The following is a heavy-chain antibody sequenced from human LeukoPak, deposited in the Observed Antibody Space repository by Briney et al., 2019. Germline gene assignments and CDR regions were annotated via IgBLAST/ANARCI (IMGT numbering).Heavy chain of an antibody. Sequence: GGSLRLSCAASGFTFSSYSMNWVRQAPGKGLEWVSSISSSSSYIYYADSVKGRFTISRDNAKNSLYLQMNSLRAEDTAVYHCARGSIAARPISGWFDPWGQGTLVTVSS. CDR1: GFTFSSYS. CDR2: ISSSSSYI. D-gene: IGHD6-6*01. CDR3: ARGSIAARPISGWFDP. J-gene: IGHJ5*02. V-gene: IGHV3-21*01.